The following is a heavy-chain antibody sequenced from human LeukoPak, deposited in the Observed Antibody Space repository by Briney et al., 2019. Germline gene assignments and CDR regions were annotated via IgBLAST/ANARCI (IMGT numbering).Heavy chain of an antibody. V-gene: IGHV3-9*01. D-gene: IGHD3-10*01. J-gene: IGHJ4*02. CDR3: AKDIGFGELIGIDY. CDR1: GFTFDDYA. CDR2: ISWNSGSI. Sequence: GGSLRLSCAASGFTFDDYAMHWVRQAPGKGLEWVSGISWNSGSIGYADSVKGRFTISRDNAKNSLYLQMNSLRAEDTALYYCAKDIGFGELIGIDYWGQGTLVTVSS.